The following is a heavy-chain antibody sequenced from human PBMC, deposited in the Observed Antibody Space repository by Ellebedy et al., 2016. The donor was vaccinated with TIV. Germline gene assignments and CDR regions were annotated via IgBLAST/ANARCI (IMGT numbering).Heavy chain of an antibody. J-gene: IGHJ5*02. V-gene: IGHV1-3*01. Sequence: AASVKVSCKASGYTFTTFAIHWVRQAPGQSPEWMGWINVADANTKYSQMFQGRVTFTRDTSANTVYMHLSSLRSEDSAVYYCARDPLGYCSGGSCTNNWFDPWGQGTLVTVSS. CDR2: INVADANT. D-gene: IGHD2-15*01. CDR3: ARDPLGYCSGGSCTNNWFDP. CDR1: GYTFTTFA.